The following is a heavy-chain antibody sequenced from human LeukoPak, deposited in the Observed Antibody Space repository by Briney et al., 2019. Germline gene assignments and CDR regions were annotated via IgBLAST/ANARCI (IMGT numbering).Heavy chain of an antibody. CDR1: GGSINSYY. D-gene: IGHD3-10*01. J-gene: IGHJ2*01. CDR3: ARGIFYYASENYHWYFDL. CDR2: IYDSGTT. V-gene: IGHV4-59*01. Sequence: SETLSLTCTVSGGSINSYYWSWLRKPPGKGLEYIVYIYDSGTTNYNPSLKSRVTISIDRSKRQFSLKLSSVTTADTAVYYCARGIFYYASENYHWYFDLWGRGTLVTVSS.